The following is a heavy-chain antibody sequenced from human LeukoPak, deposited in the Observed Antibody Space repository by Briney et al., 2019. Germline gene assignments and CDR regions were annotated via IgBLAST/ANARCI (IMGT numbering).Heavy chain of an antibody. Sequence: SETLSLTCTVSGGSISSYYWSWIRQPPGKGLEWIGYIYYSGSTNYNPSLKSRVTMSVDTSKNQFSLKLSSVTAADTAVYYCARAGITTLFDYWGQGTLVTVSS. CDR3: ARAGITTLFDY. CDR1: GGSISSYY. D-gene: IGHD3-10*01. J-gene: IGHJ4*02. V-gene: IGHV4-59*01. CDR2: IYYSGST.